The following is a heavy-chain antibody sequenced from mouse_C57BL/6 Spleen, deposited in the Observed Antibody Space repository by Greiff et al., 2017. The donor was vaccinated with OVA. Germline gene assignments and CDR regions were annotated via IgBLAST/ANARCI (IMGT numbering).Heavy chain of an antibody. Sequence: EVQGVESGGGLVKPGGSLKLSCAASGFTFSDYGMHWVRQAPEKGLEWVAYISSGSSTIYYADTVKVRFTLTRANAKNTLYQQRTSLRSEDTAMYYGARNGYYVNYYAMDYWGQGTSVTVSS. D-gene: IGHD2-3*01. CDR2: ISSGSSTI. J-gene: IGHJ4*01. CDR3: ARNGYYVNYYAMDY. CDR1: GFTFSDYG. V-gene: IGHV5-17*01.